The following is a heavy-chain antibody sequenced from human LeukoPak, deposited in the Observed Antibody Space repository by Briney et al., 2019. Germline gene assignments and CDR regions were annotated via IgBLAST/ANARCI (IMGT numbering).Heavy chain of an antibody. CDR1: GGTFSSYA. V-gene: IGHV1-69*04. CDR3: ARGKGSYSSSSPFDY. J-gene: IGHJ4*02. Sequence: ASVKVSCKASGGTFSSYAISWVRQAPGQGLEWMGRIIPILGIANYAQKFQGRVTITADESTSTAYMELSSLRSEDTAVYYCARGKGSYSSSSPFDYWGQGTLVTVSS. CDR2: IIPILGIA. D-gene: IGHD6-6*01.